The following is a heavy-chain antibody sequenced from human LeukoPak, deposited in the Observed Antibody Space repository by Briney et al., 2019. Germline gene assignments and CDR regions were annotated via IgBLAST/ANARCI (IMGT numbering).Heavy chain of an antibody. Sequence: SETLSLTCAVYGGSFSDYYWSWIRQPPGKGLEWIGEINHSGTTNYNPSLKSRVTISVDTSKNQFSLKLSSVTAADTAVYYCARRVPNGPGGSNWFDPWGQGTLVTVSS. CDR2: INHSGTT. D-gene: IGHD3-16*01. J-gene: IGHJ5*02. V-gene: IGHV4-34*01. CDR1: GGSFSDYY. CDR3: ARRVPNGPGGSNWFDP.